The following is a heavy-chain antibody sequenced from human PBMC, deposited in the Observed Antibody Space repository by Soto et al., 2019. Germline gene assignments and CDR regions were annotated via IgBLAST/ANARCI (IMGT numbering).Heavy chain of an antibody. CDR1: GYTFTGYY. CDR2: INPNSGGT. CDR3: AREMGNYYDSSGYYDRRGNYYYYYGMDV. Sequence: ASVKVSCKASGYTFTGYYMHWVRQAPGQGLEWMGWINPNSGGTNYAQKFQGWVTMTRDTSISTAYMELGRLRSDDTAVYYCAREMGNYYDSSGYYDRRGNYYYYYGMDVWGQGTTVTVSS. D-gene: IGHD3-22*01. V-gene: IGHV1-2*04. J-gene: IGHJ6*02.